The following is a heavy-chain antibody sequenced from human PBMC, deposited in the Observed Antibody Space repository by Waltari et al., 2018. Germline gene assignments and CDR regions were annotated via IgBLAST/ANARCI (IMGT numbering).Heavy chain of an antibody. V-gene: IGHV4-39*07. D-gene: IGHD3-10*01. CDR2: IYYSGST. CDR1: GGSISSSSYY. CDR3: ARVDYGSGSYFDY. Sequence: QLQLQESGPGLVKPSETLSLTCTVSGGSISSSSYYWGWIRQPPGKGLEWIGSIYYSGSTYYNPSLKSRVTISVDTSKNQFSLKLSSVTAADTAVYYCARVDYGSGSYFDYWGQGTLVTVSS. J-gene: IGHJ4*02.